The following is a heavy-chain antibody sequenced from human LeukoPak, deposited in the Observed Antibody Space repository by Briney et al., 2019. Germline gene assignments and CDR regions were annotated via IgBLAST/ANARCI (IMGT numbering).Heavy chain of an antibody. Sequence: SETLSLTCTVSGASISTSSYYWGWIRQPPGKGLEWIGSIYYSGSTYYNPSLKSRVTISVDTSKNQFSLKLNSVTAADTAVYYCAGHLGGSSWFDYWGQGTLVTVSS. V-gene: IGHV4-39*01. CDR2: IYYSGST. D-gene: IGHD6-13*01. CDR3: AGHLGGSSWFDY. J-gene: IGHJ5*01. CDR1: GASISTSSYY.